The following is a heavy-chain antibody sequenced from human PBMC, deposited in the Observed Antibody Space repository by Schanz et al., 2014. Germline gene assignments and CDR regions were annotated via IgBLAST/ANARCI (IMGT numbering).Heavy chain of an antibody. CDR2: ISYDGSIT. J-gene: IGHJ6*02. V-gene: IGHV3-30*04. CDR1: GFTFSNSP. CDR3: AKDDTQVNGMDV. Sequence: QVQLVESGGGVVQPGRSLRLSCAASGFTFSNSPLHWVRQAPGKGLDWVAVISYDGSITYYADSVKDRFTISRDNSKNMLYLQMNSLRGEDTAVYFCAKDDTQVNGMDVWGQGTTVTVSS.